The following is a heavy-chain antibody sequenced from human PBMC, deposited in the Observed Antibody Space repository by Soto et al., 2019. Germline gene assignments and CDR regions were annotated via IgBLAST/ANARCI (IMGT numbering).Heavy chain of an antibody. CDR3: AKDHWFEWGSYFDY. CDR1: GFTFSSYG. CDR2: ISYDGSNK. V-gene: IGHV3-30*18. D-gene: IGHD3-16*01. Sequence: QVQLVESGGGVVQPGRSLRLSCAASGFTFSSYGMHWVRQAPGKGLESVAVISYDGSNKYYADSVKGRFTISRDNSKNTLYLQMNSLRAEDTAVYYCAKDHWFEWGSYFDYWGQGTLVTVSS. J-gene: IGHJ4*02.